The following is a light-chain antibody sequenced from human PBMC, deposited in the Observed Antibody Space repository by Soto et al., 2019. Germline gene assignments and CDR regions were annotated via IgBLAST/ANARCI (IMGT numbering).Light chain of an antibody. Sequence: IQMTHSASNLSASVADRVTTICRASQSISSWLAWYQQKPGKAPKLLIYKASSLESGVPSRFSGSGSGTEFTLTISSLQPDDFATYYCQHYNSYRTFGQGTKVDIK. J-gene: IGKJ1*01. CDR2: KAS. V-gene: IGKV1-5*03. CDR3: QHYNSYRT. CDR1: QSISSW.